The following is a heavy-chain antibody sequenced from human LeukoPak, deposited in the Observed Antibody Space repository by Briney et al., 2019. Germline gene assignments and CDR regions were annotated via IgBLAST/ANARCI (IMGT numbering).Heavy chain of an antibody. V-gene: IGHV3-15*01. D-gene: IGHD5-12*01. CDR2: ITADGTE. Sequence: GGSLRLSCAVSGLTFSDAWISWVRQAPGKGLGWVARITADGTEDYAAPVNARFTASRDDSKTTVYLQMNSLTTEDTAVYYCTTAPTRGWLPYLDYWGQGTVVTVSS. J-gene: IGHJ4*02. CDR3: TTAPTRGWLPYLDY. CDR1: GLTFSDAW.